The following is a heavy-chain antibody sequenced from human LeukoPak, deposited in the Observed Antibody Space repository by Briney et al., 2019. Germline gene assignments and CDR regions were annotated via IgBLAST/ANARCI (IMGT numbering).Heavy chain of an antibody. V-gene: IGHV3-21*01. CDR2: ISSSSSYI. CDR1: GFTFSSYS. J-gene: IGHJ4*02. CDR3: ARDVYYDSSGYDY. Sequence: GRSLRLSCAASGFTFSSYSMNWVRQAPGKGLEWVSSISSSSSYIYYADSVKGRFTISRDNAKNSLYLQMNSLRAEDTAVYYCARDVYYDSSGYDYWGQGTLVTVSS. D-gene: IGHD3-22*01.